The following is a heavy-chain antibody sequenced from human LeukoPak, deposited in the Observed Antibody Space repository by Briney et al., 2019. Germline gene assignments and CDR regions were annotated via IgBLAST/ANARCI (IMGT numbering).Heavy chain of an antibody. D-gene: IGHD6-19*01. Sequence: PSETLSLTCTVSGGSISSGGYYWSWIRQPPGKGLEWIGYIYHSGSTYYNPSLKSRVTISVDRSKNQFSLKLSSVTAADTAVCYCGLAVAGRFSGYYYMDVWGKGTTVTVSS. CDR2: IYHSGST. V-gene: IGHV4-30-2*01. CDR1: GGSISSGGYY. CDR3: GLAVAGRFSGYYYMDV. J-gene: IGHJ6*03.